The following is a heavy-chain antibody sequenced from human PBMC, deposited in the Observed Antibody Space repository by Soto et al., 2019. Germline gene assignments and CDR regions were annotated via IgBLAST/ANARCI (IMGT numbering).Heavy chain of an antibody. J-gene: IGHJ4*02. Sequence: ASVKVSCKASGYTFTSYVISWVRQAPGQGLEWMGWISAYNGNTNYAQKLQGRVTMTTDTSTSTAYMELRSLRSDDTAVYYCARGGQNGYYDXRAMVDYWGQGTLVTVSS. CDR2: ISAYNGNT. CDR3: ARGGQNGYYDXRAMVDY. D-gene: IGHD3-22*01. V-gene: IGHV1-18*01. CDR1: GYTFTSYV.